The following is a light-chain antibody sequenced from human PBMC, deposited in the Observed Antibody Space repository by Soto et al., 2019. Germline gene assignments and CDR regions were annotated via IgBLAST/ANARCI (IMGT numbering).Light chain of an antibody. J-gene: IGKJ1*01. CDR3: QQGYSRPRA. V-gene: IGKV1-39*01. CDR1: QSISSD. CDR2: TAS. Sequence: IQMPQSPSSLSASFGDRFAITCLASQSISSDLNWYQQKPGKAPNLLIYTASNLESGVPSRFSGSGSGTDFTLTITSLQPEDFATYFCQQGYSRPRAFGQGTKVDIK.